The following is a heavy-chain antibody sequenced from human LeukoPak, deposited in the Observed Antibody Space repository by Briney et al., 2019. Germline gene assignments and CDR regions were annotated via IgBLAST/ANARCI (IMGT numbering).Heavy chain of an antibody. Sequence: SETLSLTCTVSGGSISSGDYYWSWIRQPPGKGLEWIGEINHSGSTNYNPSLKSRVTMSVDTSKNQFSLRLSSVTAADTAVYYCTRHLPGATWFDPWGQGTQVTVSS. CDR1: GGSISSGDYY. J-gene: IGHJ5*02. D-gene: IGHD1-26*01. CDR2: INHSGST. CDR3: TRHLPGATWFDP. V-gene: IGHV4-39*01.